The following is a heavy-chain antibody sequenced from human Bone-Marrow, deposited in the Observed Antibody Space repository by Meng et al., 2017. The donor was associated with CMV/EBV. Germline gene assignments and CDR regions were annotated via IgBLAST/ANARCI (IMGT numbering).Heavy chain of an antibody. V-gene: IGHV1-69*02. Sequence: SVKVSCKASGGTFSSYTISWVRQAPGQGLEWMGRIIPILGIANYAQKFQGRVTITADKSTSTAYMELSSLRSEDTAVYYCAAGPDYDYVWGSYRDDAFDIWGQGTMVTVSS. J-gene: IGHJ3*02. CDR2: IIPILGIA. CDR1: GGTFSSYT. CDR3: AAGPDYDYVWGSYRDDAFDI. D-gene: IGHD3-16*02.